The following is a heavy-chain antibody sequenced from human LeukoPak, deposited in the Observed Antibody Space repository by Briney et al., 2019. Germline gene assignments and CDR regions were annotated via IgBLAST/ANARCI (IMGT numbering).Heavy chain of an antibody. CDR3: ARHRDYYDT. V-gene: IGHV4-59*08. J-gene: IGHJ4*01. D-gene: IGHD3-22*01. CDR2: IYSSGSA. Sequence: SETLSLTCTVSGSSINNNFWTWIRQPPGKGLEWIGYIYSSGSANYNPSIKSRVIISGDTSKNQNSLKLTSVTAADTAVYFCARHRDYYDTGGRGTLVTVSS. CDR1: GSSINNNF.